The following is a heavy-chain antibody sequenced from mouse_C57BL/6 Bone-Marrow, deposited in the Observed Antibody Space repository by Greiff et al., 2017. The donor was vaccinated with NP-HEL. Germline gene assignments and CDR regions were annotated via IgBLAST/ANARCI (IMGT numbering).Heavy chain of an antibody. J-gene: IGHJ2*01. CDR2: ISDGGSYT. V-gene: IGHV5-4*01. CDR3: AREAYGSSPHY. D-gene: IGHD1-1*01. Sequence: EVKLVESGGGLVKPGGSLKLSCAASGFTFSSYAMSWVRQTPEKRLEWVATISDGGSYTFYPDNVKGRFTISRDNAKNNLYLQMSHLKSEDTAMYYCAREAYGSSPHYWGKGTTLTVSS. CDR1: GFTFSSYA.